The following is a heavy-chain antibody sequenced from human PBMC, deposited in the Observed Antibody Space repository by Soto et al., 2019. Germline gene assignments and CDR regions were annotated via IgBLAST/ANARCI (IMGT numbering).Heavy chain of an antibody. Sequence: SETLSLTCAVSGDSVSTHYWWSWVRQSPGKGLKWIGETHHSGSTHYNPSLNSRVTISVDKSKNDFSLKLTSVTAADTVVYYCARNGDCSSSRCNVGWFDPWGRGTLVTVS. CDR3: ARNGDCSSSRCNVGWFDP. CDR1: GDSVSTHYW. V-gene: IGHV4-4*02. J-gene: IGHJ5*02. D-gene: IGHD2-2*01. CDR2: THHSGST.